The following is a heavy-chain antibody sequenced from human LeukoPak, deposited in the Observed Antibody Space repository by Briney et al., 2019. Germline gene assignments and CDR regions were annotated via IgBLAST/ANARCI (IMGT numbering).Heavy chain of an antibody. CDR3: ARDRFYGDYWSSDY. D-gene: IGHD4-17*01. CDR2: ISSSSSYI. V-gene: IGHV3-21*01. Sequence: PGGSLRLSCAASGFIFSSYGMHWVRQAPGKGLEWVSSISSSSSYIYYADSVKGRFTISRDNAKNSLYLQMNSLRAEDTAVYYCARDRFYGDYWSSDYWGQGTLVTVSS. J-gene: IGHJ4*02. CDR1: GFIFSSYG.